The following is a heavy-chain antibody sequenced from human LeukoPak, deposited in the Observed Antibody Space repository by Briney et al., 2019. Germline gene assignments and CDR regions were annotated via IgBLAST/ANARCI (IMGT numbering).Heavy chain of an antibody. Sequence: SETLSLTCAVYGGSFSGYYWSWIRQPPGKGLEWIGFIHYSGDTYYKPSLKSRLTISLDTSKNLFSLNVNSVTAADTAVYFCASNYWSYYYNAMDVWGQGTTVTVSS. CDR1: GGSFSGYY. CDR2: IHYSGDT. V-gene: IGHV4-34*01. D-gene: IGHD2-8*02. CDR3: ASNYWSYYYNAMDV. J-gene: IGHJ6*02.